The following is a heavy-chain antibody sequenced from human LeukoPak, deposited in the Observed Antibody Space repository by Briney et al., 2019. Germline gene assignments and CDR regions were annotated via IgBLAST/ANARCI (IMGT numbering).Heavy chain of an antibody. D-gene: IGHD3-16*01. Sequence: SETLSLTCTVSGGSISSYYWSWIRQPPGKGLEWIGYIYYSGSTNYNPSLESRVTISVDTSKIQFSLKLSSVTAADTAVYYCARAGGLGYYYYYYMDVWGKGTTVTVSS. CDR2: IYYSGST. J-gene: IGHJ6*03. CDR1: GGSISSYY. CDR3: ARAGGLGYYYYYYMDV. V-gene: IGHV4-59*01.